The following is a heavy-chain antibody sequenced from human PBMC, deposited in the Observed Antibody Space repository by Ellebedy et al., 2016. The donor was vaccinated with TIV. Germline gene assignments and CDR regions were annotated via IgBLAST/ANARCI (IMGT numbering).Heavy chain of an antibody. V-gene: IGHV4-4*07. CDR2: IYTSGST. CDR3: ARDLVVPAAILHMDV. Sequence: GSLRLXXTVSGGSISSYYWSWIRQPAGKGLEWIGRIYTSGSTNYNPSLKSRVTMSVDTSKNQFSLKLSSVTAADTAVYYCARDLVVPAAILHMDVWGKGTTVTVSS. D-gene: IGHD2-2*01. CDR1: GGSISSYY. J-gene: IGHJ6*03.